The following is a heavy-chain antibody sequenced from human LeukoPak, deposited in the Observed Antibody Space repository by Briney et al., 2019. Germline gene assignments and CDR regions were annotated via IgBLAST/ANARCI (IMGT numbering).Heavy chain of an antibody. CDR3: AKVRLPYDSSVYYEAAPPDY. J-gene: IGHJ4*02. V-gene: IGHV3-33*06. Sequence: PGRSLRLSCAASGFTFSSYGMHWVRQAPGKGLEWVAVIWYDGSNKYYADSVKGRFTISRDNSKNTLYLQMNSLRAEDTAVYYCAKVRLPYDSSVYYEAAPPDYWGQGTLVTVSS. CDR1: GFTFSSYG. CDR2: IWYDGSNK. D-gene: IGHD3-22*01.